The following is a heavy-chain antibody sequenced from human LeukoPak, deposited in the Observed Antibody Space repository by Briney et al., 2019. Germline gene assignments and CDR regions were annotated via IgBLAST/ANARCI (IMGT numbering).Heavy chain of an antibody. Sequence: GGSLRLSCAASGFTFSGSAMHWVRQASAKGLEWVGRIRSKANSYATAYAASVKGRFTISRDDSKNTAYLQMNSLKAEDTAVYYCTRLALYGDYRDAFDIWGQGTMVTVSS. D-gene: IGHD4-17*01. J-gene: IGHJ3*02. V-gene: IGHV3-73*01. CDR3: TRLALYGDYRDAFDI. CDR2: IRSKANSYAT. CDR1: GFTFSGSA.